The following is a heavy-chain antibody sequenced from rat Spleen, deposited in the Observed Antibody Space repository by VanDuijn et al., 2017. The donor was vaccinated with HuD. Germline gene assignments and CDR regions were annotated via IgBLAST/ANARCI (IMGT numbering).Heavy chain of an antibody. Sequence: EVQLVESGGGLVQPGRSLKLSCAASGFTFSDYYMAWVRQAPTKGLEWVATISSDGRRNYYRDSVKGRFTISRDNAKSSLYLQMDSLRSGDTATYYFARHGYDGSYYYWDYWGQGVMVTVSS. J-gene: IGHJ2*01. CDR1: GFTFSDYY. V-gene: IGHV5-29*01. D-gene: IGHD1-12*02. CDR3: ARHGYDGSYYYWDY. CDR2: ISSDGRRN.